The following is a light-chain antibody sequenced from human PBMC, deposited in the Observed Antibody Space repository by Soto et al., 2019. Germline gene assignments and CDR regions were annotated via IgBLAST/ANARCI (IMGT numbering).Light chain of an antibody. CDR2: RNV. Sequence: QSVLTQPPSASGTPGQRVTISCSGSGSNIGSHDVYWYQHLPGTAPKVLIYRNVQRPSGVPDRFSASRSGTSASLAISGLRSEDEADYYCVAWDDSLSGRVFGGGTQLTVL. J-gene: IGLJ3*02. CDR3: VAWDDSLSGRV. V-gene: IGLV1-47*02. CDR1: GSNIGSHD.